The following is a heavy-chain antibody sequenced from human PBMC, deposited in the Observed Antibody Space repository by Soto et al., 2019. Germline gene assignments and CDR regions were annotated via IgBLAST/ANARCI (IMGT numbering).Heavy chain of an antibody. V-gene: IGHV4-34*01. CDR2: INHSGST. CDR3: ARESLVSPDGPNLVVQAATHYYYYYGMDV. J-gene: IGHJ6*02. CDR1: CGSFSGYD. Sequence: SETLSLTSAVYCGSFSGYDWSWIRQPPGKGLEWIGEINHSGSTNYNPSLKSRVTISVDTSKNQFSLKLSSVTAADTAVYYCARESLVSPDGPNLVVQAATHYYYYYGMDVWGQGTTVT. D-gene: IGHD2-2*01.